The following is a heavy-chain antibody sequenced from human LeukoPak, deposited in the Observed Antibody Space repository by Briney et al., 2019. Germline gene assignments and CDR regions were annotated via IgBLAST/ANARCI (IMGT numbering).Heavy chain of an antibody. V-gene: IGHV3-74*01. J-gene: IGHJ6*02. CDR3: ERERGLVRGVIGYYYYGMDV. CDR1: GFTFSSYW. D-gene: IGHD3-10*01. Sequence: GGSLRLSCAASGFTFSSYWMHWVRQPPGKGLVWVSQINSEGRDTSYADSVKGRFTISRDNAKNTLYLRLNSLRAEDTAVYYCERERGLVRGVIGYYYYGMDVWGQGTTVTVSS. CDR2: INSEGRDT.